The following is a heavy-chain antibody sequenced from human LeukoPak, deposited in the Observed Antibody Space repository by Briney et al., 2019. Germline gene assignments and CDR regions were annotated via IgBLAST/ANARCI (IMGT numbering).Heavy chain of an antibody. V-gene: IGHV3-74*01. Sequence: GGSLRLSCAASGFTFSDYWMHWVRQVPGKGLVWVARINADGSITNHADSVKGRFTISRGNAENTLYLQMNSLRAEDTAVYYCAKDLDGYNPTDFDYWGQGTLVTVSS. CDR3: AKDLDGYNPTDFDY. CDR1: GFTFSDYW. J-gene: IGHJ4*02. CDR2: INADGSIT. D-gene: IGHD5-24*01.